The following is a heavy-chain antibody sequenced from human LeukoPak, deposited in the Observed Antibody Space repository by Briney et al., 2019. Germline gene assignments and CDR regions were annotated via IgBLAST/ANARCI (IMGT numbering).Heavy chain of an antibody. CDR2: IRSKANSYAT. D-gene: IGHD3-22*01. CDR1: GFTFSGSA. V-gene: IGHV3-73*01. Sequence: QTGGSLRLSCAASGFTFSGSAMHWVRQASGKGLEWVGRIRSKANSYATAYAASVKGRFTISRDDSKNTAYLQMNSLKTEDTAVYYCARDQGYYDSSGYLYYYYYGMDVWGQGTTVTVSS. J-gene: IGHJ6*02. CDR3: ARDQGYYDSSGYLYYYYYGMDV.